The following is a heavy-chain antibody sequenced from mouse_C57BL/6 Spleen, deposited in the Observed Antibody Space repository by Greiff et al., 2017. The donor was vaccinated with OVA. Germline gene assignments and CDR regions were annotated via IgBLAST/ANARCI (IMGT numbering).Heavy chain of an antibody. J-gene: IGHJ4*01. Sequence: VQLQQSGAELVKPGASVKMSCKASGYTFTSYWITWVKQRPGQGLEWIGDIYPGSGSTNYNEKFKSKATLTVDTSSSTAYMQLSSLTSEDSAVYYCALITTVEDAMDYWGQGTSVTVSS. D-gene: IGHD1-1*01. CDR2: IYPGSGST. CDR1: GYTFTSYW. CDR3: ALITTVEDAMDY. V-gene: IGHV1-55*01.